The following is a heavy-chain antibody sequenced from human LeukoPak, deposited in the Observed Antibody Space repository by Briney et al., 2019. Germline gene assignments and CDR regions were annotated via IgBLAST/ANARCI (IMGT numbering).Heavy chain of an antibody. Sequence: ASVKVSCKASGYTFTGYYMHWVRQAHGQGLEWMGRINPNSGGTNYAQKFQGRVTMTRDTSISTAYMELSRLRSDDTAVYYCAREGDFWSGSDYWGQGTLVTVSS. CDR1: GYTFTGYY. CDR3: AREGDFWSGSDY. J-gene: IGHJ4*02. CDR2: INPNSGGT. D-gene: IGHD3-3*01. V-gene: IGHV1-2*06.